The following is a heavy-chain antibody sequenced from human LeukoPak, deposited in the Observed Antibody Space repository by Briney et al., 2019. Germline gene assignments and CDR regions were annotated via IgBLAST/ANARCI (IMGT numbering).Heavy chain of an antibody. D-gene: IGHD3-10*01. V-gene: IGHV3-74*01. CDR3: ASSYYGSGSYYSYYGMDA. CDR2: INSDGSST. J-gene: IGHJ6*04. CDR1: GFTFSSDW. Sequence: GGSLRVSCAASGFTFSSDWMHCVRQAPGKGLVWVSRINSDGSSTSYADSVKGRFTISRDNAKNTLYLQMNSLRAEDTAVYYCASSYYGSGSYYSYYGMDAWGKGTTVTVPS.